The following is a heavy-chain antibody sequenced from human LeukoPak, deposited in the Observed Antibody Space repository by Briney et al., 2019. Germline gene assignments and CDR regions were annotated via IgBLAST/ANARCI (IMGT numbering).Heavy chain of an antibody. V-gene: IGHV1-18*01. CDR1: GYTFTSYG. J-gene: IGHJ2*01. CDR2: ISAYNGNT. CDR3: ARGSGYDSPYWYFDL. Sequence: ASVKVSCKASGYTFTSYGISWVRQAPGQGLEWMGWISAYNGNTNYAQKLQGRVTMTTDTSTSTAYMELRSLRPDDTAVYYCARGSGYDSPYWYFDLWGRGTLVTVSS. D-gene: IGHD5-12*01.